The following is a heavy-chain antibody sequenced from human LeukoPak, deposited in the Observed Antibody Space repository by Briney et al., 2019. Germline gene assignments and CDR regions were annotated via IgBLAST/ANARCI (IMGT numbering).Heavy chain of an antibody. V-gene: IGHV3-48*02. J-gene: IGHJ4*02. Sequence: LTGGSLRLSCAASGFTFSSYSMNWVRQAPGKGLEWVSYISSSSSTIYYADSVKGRFTISRENAKNSLYVQMNSLREEDTAVYYCARDGLTAPKVFDYWGQRTLVTVSS. CDR2: ISSSSSTI. CDR3: ARDGLTAPKVFDY. CDR1: GFTFSSYS. D-gene: IGHD2-21*02.